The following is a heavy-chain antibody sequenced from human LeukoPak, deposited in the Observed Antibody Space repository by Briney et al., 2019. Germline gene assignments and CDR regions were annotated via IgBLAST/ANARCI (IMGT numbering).Heavy chain of an antibody. V-gene: IGHV4-39*01. CDR2: IFYSGGT. CDR3: ARRGYTYGQFDY. CDR1: GGSISSSGYY. Sequence: SETLSLTCTVSGGSISSSGYYWGWIRQPPGEGLEWIGSIFYSGGTYYNPSLMSRVTISVDTSKNQFSLKLNSVTAADTAVYYCARRGYTYGQFDYWGQGTLVTVSS. D-gene: IGHD5-18*01. J-gene: IGHJ4*02.